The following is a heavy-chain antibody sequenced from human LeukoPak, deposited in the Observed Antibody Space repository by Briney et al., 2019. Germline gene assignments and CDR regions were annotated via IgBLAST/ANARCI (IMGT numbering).Heavy chain of an antibody. J-gene: IGHJ4*02. V-gene: IGHV3-30*04. CDR1: GFTFSTYA. CDR2: ISYDASNK. Sequence: PGGSLRLSCVASGFTFSTYAIHWVRQAPGKGLEWVTVISYDASNKYYADSVKGRFTISRDNSKNTLYVQMNSLRPEDTAVYYCVRSGDYFDYWGQGTLVTVSS. D-gene: IGHD3-3*01. CDR3: VRSGDYFDY.